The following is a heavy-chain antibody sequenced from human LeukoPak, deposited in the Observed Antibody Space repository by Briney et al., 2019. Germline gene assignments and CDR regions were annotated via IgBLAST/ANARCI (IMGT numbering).Heavy chain of an antibody. Sequence: ASVKVSCKATGFTFTGYYIHWVRQAPGQRLEWMGWIHPNSGGTSYAQKFQGRVTLTRDTSISTAYMELSSLTSDDTAVYYCASPPMDYDTTKPYWGQGTLVTVSS. CDR1: GFTFTGYY. CDR2: IHPNSGGT. V-gene: IGHV1-2*02. D-gene: IGHD3-22*01. J-gene: IGHJ4*02. CDR3: ASPPMDYDTTKPY.